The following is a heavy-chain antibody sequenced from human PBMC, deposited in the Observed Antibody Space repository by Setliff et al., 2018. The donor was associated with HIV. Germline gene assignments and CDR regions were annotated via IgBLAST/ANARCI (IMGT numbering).Heavy chain of an antibody. CDR1: GFTFSSYE. CDR3: AREGGDYYGSGKAFDI. Sequence: PGGSLRLSCAASGFTFSSYEMNWVRQAPGKGLEWVSFISSSGSTIFYADSVKGRFTISRDNAKNSLYLQMNSLRAEDTAVYYCAREGGDYYGSGKAFDIWGQGTMVTVSS. V-gene: IGHV3-48*03. CDR2: ISSSGSTI. D-gene: IGHD3-10*01. J-gene: IGHJ3*02.